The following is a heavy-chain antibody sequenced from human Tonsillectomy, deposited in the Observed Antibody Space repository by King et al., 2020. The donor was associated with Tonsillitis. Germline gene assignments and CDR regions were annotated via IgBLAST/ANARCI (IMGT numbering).Heavy chain of an antibody. CDR1: GDSISSSSYY. Sequence: QLQESGPGLVKPSETLSLTCTVSGDSISSSSYYWGWIRQPPGEGLEWIGNIYYSGSTYYNPSLKSRVIISVDTSKNQFSLKLSSVTAADTAVYYCARRLKGYCGSYNWFDPWGQGTLVTVSS. V-gene: IGHV4-39*01. CDR3: ARRLKGYCGSYNWFDP. D-gene: IGHD3-10*01. CDR2: IYYSGST. J-gene: IGHJ5*02.